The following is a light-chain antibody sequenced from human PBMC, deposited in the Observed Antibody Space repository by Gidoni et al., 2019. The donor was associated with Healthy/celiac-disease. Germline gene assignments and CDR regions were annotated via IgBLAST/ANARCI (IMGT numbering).Light chain of an antibody. Sequence: DIQMTQSPSSLSASVGDRVTITCQASQDISNYLNWYQQKPGKAPKLLIYDASNSETGVPSRFSGSGSGTDFTFTISSLQPEDIATYYCQQYDNLPLTFGPXTKVDIK. CDR3: QQYDNLPLT. CDR1: QDISNY. V-gene: IGKV1-33*01. CDR2: DAS. J-gene: IGKJ3*01.